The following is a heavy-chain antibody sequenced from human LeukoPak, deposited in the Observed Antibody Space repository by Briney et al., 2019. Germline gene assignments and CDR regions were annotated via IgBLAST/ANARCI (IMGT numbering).Heavy chain of an antibody. V-gene: IGHV5-51*01. CDR1: GYSFTSYW. D-gene: IGHD3-9*01. CDR3: AREGTVYDILTGYYKSPFDY. Sequence: KGGESLKISCKGSGYSFTSYWIGWVRQMPGKGLERMGIIYPGDSDTRYSPSFQGQVTISADKSISTAYLQWSSLKASDTAMYYCAREGTVYDILTGYYKSPFDYWGQGTLVTVSS. CDR2: IYPGDSDT. J-gene: IGHJ4*02.